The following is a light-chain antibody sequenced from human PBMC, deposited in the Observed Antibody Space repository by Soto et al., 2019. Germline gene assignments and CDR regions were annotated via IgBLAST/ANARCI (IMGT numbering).Light chain of an antibody. J-gene: IGLJ1*01. CDR1: RSDVGGYNY. CDR3: CSHAGDNTYV. Sequence: QSVLTQPSSVSGPPGQSVTISCTGTRSDVGGYNYVSWYQQHPGKAPKLMIYEVTKRPSGVPDRFSGSKSGKTASLTVSGLQAEDEAEYCCCSHAGDNTYVFGTGSKVSVL. CDR2: EVT. V-gene: IGLV2-8*01.